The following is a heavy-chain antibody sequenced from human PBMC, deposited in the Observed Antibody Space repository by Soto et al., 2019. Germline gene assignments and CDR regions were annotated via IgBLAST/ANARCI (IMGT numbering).Heavy chain of an antibody. V-gene: IGHV3-33*01. D-gene: IGHD3-9*01. J-gene: IGHJ6*02. CDR2: IWYDGINK. CDR1: GFTFSRYG. CDR3: AREASLDNGMEV. Sequence: QVQLVESGGGVAQPGKSLRLSCAASGFTFSRYGMNWVRQAPGKGLEWVAIIWYDGINKDYADSVKGRFTISRDNSKKTLFLQMNSLRAEDTAVYYCAREASLDNGMEVWGQGTTVTVSS.